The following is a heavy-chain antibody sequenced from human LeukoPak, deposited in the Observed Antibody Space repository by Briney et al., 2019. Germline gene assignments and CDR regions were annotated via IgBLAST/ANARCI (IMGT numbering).Heavy chain of an antibody. V-gene: IGHV3-13*01. J-gene: IGHJ4*02. CDR3: ARGPISGWSADY. D-gene: IGHD6-19*01. Sequence: GGSLRLSCAASGFTFSSYDMHWVRQATGKGLEWVSAIGTAGDTYYPGSVKGRFTLSRDNAKNSLYLQMNSLRDEDTAVYYCARGPISGWSADYWGQGTLVTVSS. CDR2: IGTAGDT. CDR1: GFTFSSYD.